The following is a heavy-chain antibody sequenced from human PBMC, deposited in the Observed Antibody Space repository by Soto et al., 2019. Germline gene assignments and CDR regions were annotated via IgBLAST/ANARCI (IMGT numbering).Heavy chain of an antibody. CDR3: ATSLSGFYDNY. J-gene: IGHJ4*02. D-gene: IGHD3-22*01. Sequence: PGGSLRLSCAASRFTFDTYDMMWARQAPGKGLEWLSYISSSGSPTFYADSVRGRFTISRDNAKNSLYLHMNSLRAEDTAVYYCATSLSGFYDNYWGQGTLVTVSS. CDR1: RFTFDTYD. V-gene: IGHV3-48*03. CDR2: ISSSGSPT.